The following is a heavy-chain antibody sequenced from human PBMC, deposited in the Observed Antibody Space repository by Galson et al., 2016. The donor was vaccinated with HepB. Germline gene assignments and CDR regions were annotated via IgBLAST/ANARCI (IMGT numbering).Heavy chain of an antibody. D-gene: IGHD1-14*01. CDR1: GLTFSAYG. Sequence: SLRLSCAASGLTFSAYGMHWVRQAPGKGLEWVAVIWYDGSKEKYIDSVRGRFTISRDNSENMLYLQMDSLRAEDTAVYYCATEGDDRSDLPFVYWGQGALVTVSS. CDR3: ATEGDDRSDLPFVY. V-gene: IGHV3-33*03. CDR2: IWYDGSKE. J-gene: IGHJ4*02.